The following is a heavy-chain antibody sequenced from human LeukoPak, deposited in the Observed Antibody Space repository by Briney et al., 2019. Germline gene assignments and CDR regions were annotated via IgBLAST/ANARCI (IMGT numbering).Heavy chain of an antibody. J-gene: IGHJ4*02. Sequence: PSATLSLTCTVSGGSMSDFFWTSLRQAPGKGLEWIGYINYSGSTNYNPSLKRRVTISIDTSKKQFSLKVRSVTAADTAVYYSARARWAARWGQGTLVTVSS. CDR3: ARARWAAR. D-gene: IGHD3-16*01. CDR2: INYSGST. CDR1: GGSMSDFF. V-gene: IGHV4-59*12.